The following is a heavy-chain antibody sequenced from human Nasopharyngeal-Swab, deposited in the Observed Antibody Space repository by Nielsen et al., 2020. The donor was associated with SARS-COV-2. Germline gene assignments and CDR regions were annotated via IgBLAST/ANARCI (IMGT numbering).Heavy chain of an antibody. D-gene: IGHD3-22*01. CDR2: ISSSGSTI. Sequence: GGSLRLSCAASGFTFSDYYMSWIRQAPGKGLEWVSYISSSGSTIYYADSVKGRFTISRDNAKNSLYLQMNSLRAEDTAVYYCAKAADYYDSSGYYTYWGQGTLVTVPS. V-gene: IGHV3-11*01. CDR3: AKAADYYDSSGYYTY. CDR1: GFTFSDYY. J-gene: IGHJ4*02.